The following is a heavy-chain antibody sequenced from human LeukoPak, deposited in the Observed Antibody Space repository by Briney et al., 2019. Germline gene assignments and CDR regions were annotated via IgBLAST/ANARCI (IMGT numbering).Heavy chain of an antibody. CDR1: GYSFTTYW. Sequence: GESLKISCQGSGYSFTTYWIGWVRQMPGKGLEWMGIIYPGDSDTRYSPSFQGQVTISADKSISTAYLQWSSLKASDTAMYYCARHSEDSSSWEVVDYWGQGTLVTVSS. D-gene: IGHD6-13*01. CDR3: ARHSEDSSSWEVVDY. J-gene: IGHJ4*02. CDR2: IYPGDSDT. V-gene: IGHV5-51*01.